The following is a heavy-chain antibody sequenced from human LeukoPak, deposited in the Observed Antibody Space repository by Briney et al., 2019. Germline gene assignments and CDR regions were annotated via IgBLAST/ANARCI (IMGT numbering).Heavy chain of an antibody. D-gene: IGHD2-8*02. V-gene: IGHV3-74*01. CDR2: IKPDGSRT. Sequence: PGGSLRLSCAASGFTFSAYWMRWVRRAPGKGLVWVSFIKPDGSRTNYADSVKDRFVISRDNAKNTLYLQMYNLRADDTAVYYCARENYWAMDVSGQGTTVTVSS. CDR1: GFTFSAYW. J-gene: IGHJ6*02. CDR3: ARENYWAMDV.